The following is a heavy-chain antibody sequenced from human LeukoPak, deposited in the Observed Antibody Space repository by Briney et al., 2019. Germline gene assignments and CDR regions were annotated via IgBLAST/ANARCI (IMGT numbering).Heavy chain of an antibody. V-gene: IGHV3-48*02. D-gene: IGHD3-3*01. CDR2: ISSSSSTI. Sequence: GGSLRLSCAASGFTFSSYSMNWVRQAPGKGLEWVSYISSSSSTIYYADSVKGRFTISRDNAKNSLYLQMNCLRDEETAVYYCARDSRTTIFGVVIPFDYWGQGTLVTVSS. CDR3: ARDSRTTIFGVVIPFDY. J-gene: IGHJ4*02. CDR1: GFTFSSYS.